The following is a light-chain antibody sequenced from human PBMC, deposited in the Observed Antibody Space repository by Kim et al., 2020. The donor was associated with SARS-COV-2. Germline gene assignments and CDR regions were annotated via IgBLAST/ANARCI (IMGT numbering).Light chain of an antibody. Sequence: EIVMTQSPATLSVSPGERATLSCRASQSVSSNLAWYQQKPGQAPRLLIYGASTRATGIPARFSGSGSGTEFTLTISSMQSEDFAVYYCQQYNNWSPIFPFSPGTKVDIK. V-gene: IGKV3-15*01. CDR1: QSVSSN. CDR2: GAS. CDR3: QQYNNWSPIFP. J-gene: IGKJ3*01.